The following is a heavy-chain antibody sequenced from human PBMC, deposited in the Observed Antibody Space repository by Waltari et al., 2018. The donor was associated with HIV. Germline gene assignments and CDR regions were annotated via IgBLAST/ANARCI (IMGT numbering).Heavy chain of an antibody. Sequence: EVQLLESGGGLVQPGGSLRLSCAASGFTFSSYAMSWVRQAPGKGLEWVSAISGSGGSTYYADSVKGRFTISRDNSKNTLYLQMNSLRAEDTAVYYCAKKSYDSSGYFEYFQHWGQGTLVTVSS. D-gene: IGHD3-22*01. CDR1: GFTFSSYA. CDR3: AKKSYDSSGYFEYFQH. CDR2: ISGSGGST. J-gene: IGHJ1*01. V-gene: IGHV3-23*01.